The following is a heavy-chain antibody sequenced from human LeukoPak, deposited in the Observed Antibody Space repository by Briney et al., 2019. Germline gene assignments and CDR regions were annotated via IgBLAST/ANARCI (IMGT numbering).Heavy chain of an antibody. CDR2: IYPRDGST. Sequence: ASVKVSCKASGYTFTSNYIHWVRQAPGQGLEWMGMIYPRDGSTSYAQKFQGRVTVTRDTSTSTVHMELSGLRSEDTAVYYCARDQEGFDYWGQGGLVTDSS. V-gene: IGHV1-46*01. J-gene: IGHJ4*02. CDR1: GYTFTSNY. CDR3: ARDQEGFDY.